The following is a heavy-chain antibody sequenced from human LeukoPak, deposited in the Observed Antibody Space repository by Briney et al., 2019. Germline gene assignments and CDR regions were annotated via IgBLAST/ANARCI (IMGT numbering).Heavy chain of an antibody. CDR1: GGSITSGTYY. V-gene: IGHV4-61*02. CDR3: ARDRGVRDNYSYYYYMDV. J-gene: IGHJ6*03. D-gene: IGHD3-10*01. Sequence: SQTLSLTCTVSGGSITSGTYYWSWIRQPAGKGLEWIGRIYASGSANYNPSLKSRVTISVDTSTNQFSLKLNSVTAADTALYYCARDRGVRDNYSYYYYMDVWGKGTTVTVSS. CDR2: IYASGSA.